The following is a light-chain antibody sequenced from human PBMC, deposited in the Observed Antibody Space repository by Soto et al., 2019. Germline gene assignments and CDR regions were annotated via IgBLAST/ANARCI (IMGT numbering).Light chain of an antibody. CDR2: GAS. V-gene: IGKV1-5*03. CDR1: QSTSSW. J-gene: IGKJ4*01. CDR3: QQYGSSRLT. Sequence: DILMTQSPSTLSSSVGETVTLTCRASQSTSSWVAWYQQRPGKPPKLVIYGASTLERGVPSRFSGSGSGTDFTLTISRLETEDFAVYDCQQYGSSRLTFGGGTKVDIK.